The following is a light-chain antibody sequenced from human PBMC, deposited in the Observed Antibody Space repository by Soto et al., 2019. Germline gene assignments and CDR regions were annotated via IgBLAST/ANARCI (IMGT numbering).Light chain of an antibody. Sequence: QSALTQPRSVSGSPGQSVTISCTGTSSDVGGYNYVSWHQHHPGKAPKLMIYDVSKRPSGVPDRFSGSKSGNTASLTISGLQAEDEADYYCCSYAGSYTLVFGGGTKLTV. J-gene: IGLJ2*01. CDR3: CSYAGSYTLV. CDR2: DVS. CDR1: SSDVGGYNY. V-gene: IGLV2-11*01.